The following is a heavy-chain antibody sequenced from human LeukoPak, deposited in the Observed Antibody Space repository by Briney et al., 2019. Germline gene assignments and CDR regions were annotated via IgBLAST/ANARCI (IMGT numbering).Heavy chain of an antibody. J-gene: IGHJ4*02. Sequence: PGGSLRLSCAASGFTFSSYGMHWVRQAPGKGLEWVAVISYDGSNKYYADSVKGRFTISRDNSKNTLYLQMNSLRAEDTAVYYCARDRGSSYYDFWSGLYIDYWGQGTLVTVSS. CDR3: ARDRGSSYYDFWSGLYIDY. CDR1: GFTFSSYG. CDR2: ISYDGSNK. V-gene: IGHV3-30*03. D-gene: IGHD3-3*01.